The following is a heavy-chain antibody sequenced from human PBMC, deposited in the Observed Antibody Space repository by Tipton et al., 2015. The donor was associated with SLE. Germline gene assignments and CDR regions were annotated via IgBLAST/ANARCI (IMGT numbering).Heavy chain of an antibody. CDR3: ARRYNWNYEDYFDY. CDR1: GGSLSGYY. CDR2: INHVGRT. Sequence: TLSLTCAVYGGSLSGYYWSWIRQSPGKGLEWIDDINHVGRTNYNPSLRSRATISLDTSKNQFSLKLTSVTAADTAVYYCARRYNWNYEDYFDYWGQGTPVTVSS. D-gene: IGHD1-7*01. J-gene: IGHJ4*02. V-gene: IGHV4-34*01.